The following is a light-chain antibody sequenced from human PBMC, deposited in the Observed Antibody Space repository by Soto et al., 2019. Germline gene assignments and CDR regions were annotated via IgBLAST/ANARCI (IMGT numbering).Light chain of an antibody. Sequence: EIVLTQSPATLSLSPGERATLSCRASQSVSSYLAWYQQKPGQAPRLLIYDASNRATGIPSRFSGNGSGTAFPLTISSLQPEDVVVYYCQQRSSWPLTFSGGTKVEIK. CDR3: QQRSSWPLT. V-gene: IGKV3-11*01. J-gene: IGKJ4*01. CDR1: QSVSSY. CDR2: DAS.